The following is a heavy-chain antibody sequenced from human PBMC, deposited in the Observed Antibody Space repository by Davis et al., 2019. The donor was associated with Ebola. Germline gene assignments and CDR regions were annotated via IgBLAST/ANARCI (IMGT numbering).Heavy chain of an antibody. J-gene: IGHJ4*02. Sequence: PGGSLRLSCAASGFTFSKYDLNWVRQAPGKGLEWVSFISSSNSYIYYADSVKGRFTISRDNAKNSLYLQMDSLRAEDTAVYSCARNSPLFSALHIVARPGYFDYWGQGTLVTVSS. CDR2: ISSSNSYI. D-gene: IGHD6-6*01. CDR1: GFTFSKYD. CDR3: ARNSPLFSALHIVARPGYFDY. V-gene: IGHV3-21*01.